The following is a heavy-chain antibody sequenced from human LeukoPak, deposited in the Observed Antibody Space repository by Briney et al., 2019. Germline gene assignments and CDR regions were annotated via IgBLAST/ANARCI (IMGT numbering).Heavy chain of an antibody. CDR2: IYYRGST. J-gene: IGHJ4*02. CDR1: GGSVSSSTYY. CDR3: ARLYSGAYADY. V-gene: IGHV4-39*01. D-gene: IGHD6-25*01. Sequence: PSETLSLTCTVSGGSVSSSTYYWGWIRQPPGMGLEWIGTIYYRGSTYYNPSLKSRVTISVDTSKSQFSLKLSSVTAADTAVYYCARLYSGAYADYWGQGTLVTVSS.